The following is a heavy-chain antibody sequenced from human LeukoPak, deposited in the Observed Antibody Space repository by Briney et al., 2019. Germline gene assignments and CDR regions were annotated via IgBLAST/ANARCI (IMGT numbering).Heavy chain of an antibody. J-gene: IGHJ4*02. CDR1: GFTFDNYG. CDR3: AKDVPAAYFDY. D-gene: IGHD2-2*01. CDR2: IRSDGGIK. V-gene: IGHV3-30*02. Sequence: GGSLRLSCAASGFTFDNYGMHWVRQAPGKGLEWVAFIRSDGGIKYYANSVKGRFTISRDNSKNTLYLQVNSLRAEDTAVYFCAKDVPAAYFDYWGQGTLVTVSS.